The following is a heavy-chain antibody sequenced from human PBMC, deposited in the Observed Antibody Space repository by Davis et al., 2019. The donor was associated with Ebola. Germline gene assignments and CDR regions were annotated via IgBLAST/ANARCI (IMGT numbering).Heavy chain of an antibody. CDR3: ARGGKGIAARPVDY. V-gene: IGHV4-34*01. CDR2: INHSGST. J-gene: IGHJ4*02. D-gene: IGHD6-6*01. CDR1: GGSFSGYY. Sequence: GSLRLSCAVYGGSFSGYYWSWIRQPPGKRLEWIGEINHSGSTNYNPSLKSRVTISVDTSKNQFSLKLSSVTAADTAVYYCARGGKGIAARPVDYWGQGTLVTVSS.